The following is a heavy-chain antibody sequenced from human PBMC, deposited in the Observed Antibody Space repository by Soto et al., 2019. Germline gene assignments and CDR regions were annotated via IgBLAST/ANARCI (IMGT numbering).Heavy chain of an antibody. V-gene: IGHV3-23*01. D-gene: IGHD1-1*01. CDR2: ISSSGDSP. CDR3: ARNTIPPPHY. Sequence: EVQLLESGGGLVQPGGSLRLSCAASGFTFSNYAMSWVRQAPRKGLEWVSAISSSGDSPYYADSVKGRFTVSRDNSKNTLYLQMNSLRVEDTAIYYCARNTIPPPHYWGQGTLVTVSS. CDR1: GFTFSNYA. J-gene: IGHJ4*02.